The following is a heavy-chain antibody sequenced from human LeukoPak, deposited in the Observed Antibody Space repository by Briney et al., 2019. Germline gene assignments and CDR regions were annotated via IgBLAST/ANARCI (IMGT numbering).Heavy chain of an antibody. CDR2: ISAYNGNT. CDR1: GYTFTSYG. CDR3: ARDRRYCSSTSCLDAFDI. D-gene: IGHD2-2*01. V-gene: IGHV1-18*01. J-gene: IGHJ3*02. Sequence: GASVKVSGKASGYTFTSYGISWGRQAPGQGVEWGGGISAYNGNTNYAQKLQGRVTMTTDTSTSTAYMELRSLRSDDTAVYYCARDRRYCSSTSCLDAFDIWGQGTMVTVSS.